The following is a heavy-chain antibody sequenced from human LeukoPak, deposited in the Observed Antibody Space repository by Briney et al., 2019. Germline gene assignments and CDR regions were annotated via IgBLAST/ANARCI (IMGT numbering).Heavy chain of an antibody. CDR1: GYTFTGYY. Sequence: AASVKVSCKASGYTFTGYYMHWVRQAPGQGLEWMGWINPNSGGTNYAQKFQGRVTMTRDTSISTAYMELSRLRSDDTAVYYCARVLSSSPWVHWWYWGQGTLVTVSS. CDR3: ARVLSSSPWVHWWY. V-gene: IGHV1-2*02. D-gene: IGHD6-13*01. CDR2: INPNSGGT. J-gene: IGHJ4*02.